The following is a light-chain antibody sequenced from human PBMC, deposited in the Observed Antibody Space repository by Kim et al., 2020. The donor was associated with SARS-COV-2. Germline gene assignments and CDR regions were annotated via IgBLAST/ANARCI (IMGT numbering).Light chain of an antibody. CDR2: GSS. CDR3: HQYGSSPPWT. V-gene: IGKV3-20*01. Sequence: SPGERATLSCRADPASDSLYLAWYHQKPGQAPRLLIYGSSNRATGIPGRFSGSGSGIDFTLTISSLEPEDFAVYYCHQYGSSPPWTFGQGTKLEI. J-gene: IGKJ1*01. CDR1: PASDSLY.